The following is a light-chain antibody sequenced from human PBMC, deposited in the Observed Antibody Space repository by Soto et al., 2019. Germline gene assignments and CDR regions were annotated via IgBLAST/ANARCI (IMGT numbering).Light chain of an antibody. CDR3: QSYDSSLSAVV. CDR2: GNS. Sequence: QSVLTQPPSVSGAPGQRVTISCTGSSSNIGAGYDVHWYQQRPGTAPKLLIYGNSNRPSGVPDRFSGSKSGPSASLAITGLQAEYEADYDCQSYDSSLSAVVFGGGTKLTVL. V-gene: IGLV1-40*01. CDR1: SSNIGAGYD. J-gene: IGLJ2*01.